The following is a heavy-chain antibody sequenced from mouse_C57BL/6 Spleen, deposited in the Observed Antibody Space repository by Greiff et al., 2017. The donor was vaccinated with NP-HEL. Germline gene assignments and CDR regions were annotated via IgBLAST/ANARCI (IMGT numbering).Heavy chain of an antibody. CDR1: GFTFTDYY. CDR3: ARSSTTVVFDY. D-gene: IGHD1-1*01. V-gene: IGHV7-3*01. Sequence: EVNLVESGGGLVQPGGSLSLSCAASGFTFTDYYMSWVRQPPGKALEWLGFIRNKANGYTTEYSASVKGRFTISRDNSQSILYLQMNALRAEDSATYYCARSSTTVVFDYWGQGTTLTVSS. J-gene: IGHJ2*01. CDR2: IRNKANGYTT.